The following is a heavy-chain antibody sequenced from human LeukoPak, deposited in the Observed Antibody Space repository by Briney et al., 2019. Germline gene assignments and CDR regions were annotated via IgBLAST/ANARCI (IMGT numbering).Heavy chain of an antibody. CDR3: TTGVVTTNDF. CDR2: IKTKPDGGPT. J-gene: IGHJ4*02. Sequence: PGGSLRLSCAASGFTFSNAWMNWVRQAPGKGLEWVGRIKTKPDGGPTVYAVPVRGRFNISRDDSKKTLFLQIDSLKTEDTAVYYCTTGVVTTNDFWGQGTLVTVSS. V-gene: IGHV3-15*07. CDR1: GFTFSNAW. D-gene: IGHD2-21*02.